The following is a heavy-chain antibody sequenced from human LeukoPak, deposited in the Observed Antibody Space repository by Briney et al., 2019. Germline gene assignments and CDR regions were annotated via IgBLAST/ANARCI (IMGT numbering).Heavy chain of an antibody. D-gene: IGHD1-1*01. CDR1: SDSMTSYF. CDR3: ARANPNWNPPDY. CDR2: VYHSGST. J-gene: IGHJ4*02. V-gene: IGHV4-59*08. Sequence: SETLSLTCSVSSDSMTSYFWSWIRQPPGKGLEWIGYVYHSGSTCYNPSLKSRVSISEDTSKNQFSLKLTSVTAADTAVYFCARANPNWNPPDYWGQGTLVTVSS.